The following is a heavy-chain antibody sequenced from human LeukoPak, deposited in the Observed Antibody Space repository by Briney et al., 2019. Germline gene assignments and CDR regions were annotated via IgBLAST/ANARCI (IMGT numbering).Heavy chain of an antibody. CDR1: GGTFISYA. Sequence: ASVKVSCKASGGTFISYAISWVRQAPGQGLEWMGGIIPIFGTANYAQKFQGRVTITADESTSTAYMELSSLRSEDTAVYYCARDPSYYYGSGSYVYWGQGTLVTVSS. CDR2: IIPIFGTA. V-gene: IGHV1-69*13. J-gene: IGHJ4*02. CDR3: ARDPSYYYGSGSYVY. D-gene: IGHD3-10*01.